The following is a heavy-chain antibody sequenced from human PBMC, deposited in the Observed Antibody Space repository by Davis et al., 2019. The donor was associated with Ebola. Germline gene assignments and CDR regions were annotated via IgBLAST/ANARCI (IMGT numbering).Heavy chain of an antibody. CDR3: ARDRYPGYCTGGVCSNWFDP. Sequence: AASVKVSCKASGYIFTSYAMHWVRQAPGQRLEWMGWINAGNGNTKYSQKFQGRVTITRDTSVSTAYMELSSLRSEDTAVYYCARDRYPGYCTGGVCSNWFDPWGQGTLVTVSS. V-gene: IGHV1-3*01. J-gene: IGHJ5*02. CDR2: INAGNGNT. CDR1: GYIFTSYA. D-gene: IGHD2-8*02.